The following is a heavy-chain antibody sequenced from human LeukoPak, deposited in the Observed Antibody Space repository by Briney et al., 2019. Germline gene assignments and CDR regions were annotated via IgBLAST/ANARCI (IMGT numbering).Heavy chain of an antibody. CDR1: GFTFDDYA. CDR2: ISWNSGSI. J-gene: IGHJ4*02. Sequence: GGSLRLSCAASGFTFDDYAMHWVRQAPGKGLEWVSGISWNSGSIGYADSVKGRFTISRDNAKNSLYLQMNSLRAEDMALYYCARAVGATFDYWGQGALVTVSS. CDR3: ARAVGATFDY. V-gene: IGHV3-9*03. D-gene: IGHD1-26*01.